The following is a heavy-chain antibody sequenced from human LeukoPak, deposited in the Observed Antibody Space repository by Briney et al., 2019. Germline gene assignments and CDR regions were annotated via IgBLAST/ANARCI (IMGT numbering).Heavy chain of an antibody. CDR1: GFTFSSYA. D-gene: IGHD6-19*01. J-gene: IGHJ4*02. CDR3: ARGRDSSGWYWAY. V-gene: IGHV3-30-3*01. CDR2: ISYDGSNE. Sequence: PGGSLRLSCAASGFTFSSYAMHWVRQAPGKGLEWVAVISYDGSNEYYADSVKGRFTISRDNSKSALYLQMNSLRAEDTAVYYCARGRDSSGWYWAYWGQGTLVTVSS.